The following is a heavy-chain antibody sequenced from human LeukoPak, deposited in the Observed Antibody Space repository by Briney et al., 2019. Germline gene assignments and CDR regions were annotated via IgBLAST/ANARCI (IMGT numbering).Heavy chain of an antibody. Sequence: QTLSLTCAISGDSASSNSVTWNWIRQSPSRGLEWLGRTYYRSTWYNDYAVSVRGRITVNPDTSKNQFSLHLNSVTPEDTAVYYCARRLTQYDCFDPWGQGILVTVSS. CDR1: GDSASSNSVT. D-gene: IGHD2-2*01. CDR2: TYYRSTWYN. CDR3: ARRLTQYDCFDP. V-gene: IGHV6-1*01. J-gene: IGHJ5*02.